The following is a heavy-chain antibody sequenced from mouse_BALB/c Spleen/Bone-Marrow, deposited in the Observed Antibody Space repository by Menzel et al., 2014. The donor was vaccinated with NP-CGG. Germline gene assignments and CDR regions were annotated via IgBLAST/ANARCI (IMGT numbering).Heavy chain of an antibody. J-gene: IGHJ4*01. CDR1: GFTFSSYT. V-gene: IGHV5-6-4*01. D-gene: IGHD2-1*01. CDR2: ISSGGSYT. CDR3: TRDGKGNYDYAMDY. Sequence: EVHLVESGGGLVKPGGSLKLSCAASGFTFSSYTMSWVRQTPEKRLEWVATISSGGSYTYYPDSVKGRFTIPRDNAKNTLYLQMSSLKSEDTAMYYCTRDGKGNYDYAMDYWGQGTSVTVSS.